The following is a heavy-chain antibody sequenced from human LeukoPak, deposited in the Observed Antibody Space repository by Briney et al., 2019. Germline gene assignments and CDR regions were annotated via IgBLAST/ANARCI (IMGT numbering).Heavy chain of an antibody. J-gene: IGHJ1*01. V-gene: IGHV4-59*01. Sequence: SETLSLTCNVSGASIFNYYWSWIRQAPGKGLEWIGYVHHSGRTNSNPSLGSRVTMSVETSTSQLSLNLTSVTTADTAVYFCARDLRAKYWGQGTLVFVSS. CDR1: GASIFNYY. CDR2: VHHSGRT. CDR3: ARDLRAKY. D-gene: IGHD4/OR15-4a*01.